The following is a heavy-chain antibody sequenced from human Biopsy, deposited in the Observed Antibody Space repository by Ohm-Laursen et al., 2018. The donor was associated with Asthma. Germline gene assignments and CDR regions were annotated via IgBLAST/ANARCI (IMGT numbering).Heavy chain of an antibody. CDR2: ISYDGNHK. CDR3: ARGLDYSGRSGFDY. J-gene: IGHJ4*02. D-gene: IGHD3-10*01. CDR1: GFMFRSFG. Sequence: SLRLSCAASGFMFRSFGMHWVRQAPGKGLEWVAVISYDGNHKFYEDSVKGRFTISRDNSMNTLYLHMNSLRVEDTAVYYCARGLDYSGRSGFDYWGQGTLATVSS. V-gene: IGHV3-30*03.